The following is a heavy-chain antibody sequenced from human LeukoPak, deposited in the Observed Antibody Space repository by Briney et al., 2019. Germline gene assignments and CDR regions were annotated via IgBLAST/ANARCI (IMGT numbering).Heavy chain of an antibody. CDR1: GFTFGDYA. V-gene: IGHV3-49*04. CDR3: TRDMTGY. J-gene: IGHJ4*02. D-gene: IGHD3-16*01. CDR2: IRSKAYGGTT. Sequence: GGSLRLSCTASGFTFGDYAMSWVRQAPGKGLEWVGFIRSKAYGGTTEYAASVKGTYTISRDDSKSIAYLQMNSLKTEDTAVYYCTRDMTGYWGQGTLVTVSS.